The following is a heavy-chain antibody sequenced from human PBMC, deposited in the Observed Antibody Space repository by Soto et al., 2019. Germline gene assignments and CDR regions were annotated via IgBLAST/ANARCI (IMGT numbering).Heavy chain of an antibody. CDR3: ANHKRVRGYSYGYSGGYYYHCYRMDV. Sequence: GGSLRLSCAASGFTFSSYAMSWVRQAPGKGLEWVSAISGSGGSTYYADPVKGRFTISRDNSKNTLYLQMNSLRAEDTAVYYCANHKRVRGYSYGYSGGYYYHCYRMDVRGQRTTVTVS. CDR2: ISGSGGST. D-gene: IGHD5-18*01. V-gene: IGHV3-23*01. CDR1: GFTFSSYA. J-gene: IGHJ6*02.